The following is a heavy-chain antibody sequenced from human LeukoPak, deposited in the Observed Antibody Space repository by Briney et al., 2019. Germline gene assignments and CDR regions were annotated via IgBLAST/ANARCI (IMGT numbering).Heavy chain of an antibody. CDR2: IYYSGST. D-gene: IGHD3-22*01. J-gene: IGHJ4*02. V-gene: IGHV4-39*07. CDR1: GGSISSSSYY. CDR3: ARGLFRSSSGYLVFDY. Sequence: SETLSLTCTVSGGSISSSSYYWGWIRQPPGKGLEWIGSIYYSGSTYYNPSLKSRVTISVDTSKNQFSLKLSSVTAADTAVYYCARGLFRSSSGYLVFDYWGQGTLVTVSS.